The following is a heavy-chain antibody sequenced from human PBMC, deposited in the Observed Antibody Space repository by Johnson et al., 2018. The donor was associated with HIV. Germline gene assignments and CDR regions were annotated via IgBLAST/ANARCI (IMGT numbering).Heavy chain of an antibody. Sequence: VQLVESGGGLVQPGGSLRLSSAASGFTISGFYMSWVRQAPGKVPDWLSVVSSGGTSYYADSVRGRFTVSRDNSKNTLYLQMSSLRAEDTALYYCVRDDRPDGFDIWGQGTMVTVSS. CDR3: VRDDRPDGFDI. D-gene: IGHD3-16*01. CDR2: VSSGGTS. J-gene: IGHJ3*02. CDR1: GFTISGFY. V-gene: IGHV3-66*02.